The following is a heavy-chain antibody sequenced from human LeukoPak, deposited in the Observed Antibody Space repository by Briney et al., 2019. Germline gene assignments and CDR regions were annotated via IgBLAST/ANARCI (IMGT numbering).Heavy chain of an antibody. CDR2: IYTSGST. J-gene: IGHJ4*02. Sequence: PSQTLSLTCTVSGDSISSGNYYWSWIRQPAGKGLEWIGRIYTSGSTNYNPSLKSRVTISVDTSKNQFSLKLSSVTAADTAVYYCARSRFLEWLFFDYWGQGTLVTVSS. D-gene: IGHD3-3*01. CDR3: ARSRFLEWLFFDY. V-gene: IGHV4-61*02. CDR1: GDSISSGNYY.